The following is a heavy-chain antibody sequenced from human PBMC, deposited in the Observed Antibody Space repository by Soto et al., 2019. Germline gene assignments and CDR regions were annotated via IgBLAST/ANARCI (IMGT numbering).Heavy chain of an antibody. Sequence: SETLSLTCAVSGGYISSGGYSWSWIRQPPGKGLEWIGYIYHSGSTYYNPSLKSRVTISVDTSKNQFSLKLSSVTAADTAVYYCARQPSGYSGSDFDYWGQGTLVTVSS. J-gene: IGHJ4*02. CDR3: ARQPSGYSGSDFDY. CDR1: GGYISSGGYS. D-gene: IGHD5-12*01. CDR2: IYHSGST. V-gene: IGHV4-30-2*01.